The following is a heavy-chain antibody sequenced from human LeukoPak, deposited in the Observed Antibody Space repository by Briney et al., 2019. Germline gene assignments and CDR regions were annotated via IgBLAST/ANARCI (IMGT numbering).Heavy chain of an antibody. Sequence: SQTLSLTCTVSGGSISSGGYYWSWIRQPPGKGLEWIGYIYHSGSTYYNPSLKSRVTISVDRSKNQFSLKLSSVTAADTAVYYCARGREELWEGYDYWGQGTLVTVSS. D-gene: IGHD1-7*01. CDR1: GGSISSGGYY. J-gene: IGHJ4*02. CDR2: IYHSGST. CDR3: ARGREELWEGYDY. V-gene: IGHV4-30-2*01.